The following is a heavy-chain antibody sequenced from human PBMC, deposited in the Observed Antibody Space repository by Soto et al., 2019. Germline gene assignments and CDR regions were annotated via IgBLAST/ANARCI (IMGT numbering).Heavy chain of an antibody. CDR2: IYYSGST. CDR3: AVSSRAYHIFHY. J-gene: IGHJ4*02. V-gene: IGHV4-30-4*01. D-gene: IGHD3-16*01. Sequence: QVQLQESGPGLVKPSQTLSLTCTVSGGSISSGDYYWSWIRQPPGKGLEWIGYIYYSGSTDYNPALKSRITMSAGTSRNQFSLRLTSVTATDTAVYYCAVSSRAYHIFHYWGQGILVTVSS. CDR1: GGSISSGDYY.